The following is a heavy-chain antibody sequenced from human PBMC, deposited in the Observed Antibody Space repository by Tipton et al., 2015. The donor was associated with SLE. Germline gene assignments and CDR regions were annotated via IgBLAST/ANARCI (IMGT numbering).Heavy chain of an antibody. CDR3: ARDVASGSYYGLDV. CDR2: ISYDGSNK. CDR1: GFTFSIYA. D-gene: IGHD3-10*01. V-gene: IGHV3-30*04. J-gene: IGHJ6*01. Sequence: SLRLSCAASGFTFSIYAMHWVRQAPGKGLEWVAVISYDGSNKYYADSVKGRFTISRDNSKNMLYLQMNSLRAEDTAVYYCARDVASGSYYGLDVWGQGTTVTVSS.